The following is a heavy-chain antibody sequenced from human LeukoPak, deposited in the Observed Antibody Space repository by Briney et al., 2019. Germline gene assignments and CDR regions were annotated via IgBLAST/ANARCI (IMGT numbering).Heavy chain of an antibody. V-gene: IGHV3-74*01. D-gene: IGHD5-18*01. Sequence: GGSLRLSCAASGFTFSTYYIHWVRQAPGKGLVWVSRVSSDGGSTNYADSVKGRFTISRDNAKNTLYLQMDSLRVEDTAVYYCARAPMSGYTYTMGSWGQGTLVTVSS. J-gene: IGHJ5*02. CDR3: ARAPMSGYTYTMGS. CDR1: GFTFSTYY. CDR2: VSSDGGST.